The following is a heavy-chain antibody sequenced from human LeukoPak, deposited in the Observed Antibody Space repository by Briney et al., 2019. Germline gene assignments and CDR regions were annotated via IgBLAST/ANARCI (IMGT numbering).Heavy chain of an antibody. CDR1: GFTFSSYS. CDR3: ARDALRYFDWLLADPHYYYGMDV. Sequence: PGRSLRLSCAASGFTFSSYSMNWVRQAPGKGLEWVSSISSSSSYIYYADSVKGRFTISRDNAKNSLYLQMNSLRAEDTAVYYCARDALRYFDWLLADPHYYYGMDVWGKGTTVTVSS. V-gene: IGHV3-21*01. D-gene: IGHD3-9*01. J-gene: IGHJ6*04. CDR2: ISSSSSYI.